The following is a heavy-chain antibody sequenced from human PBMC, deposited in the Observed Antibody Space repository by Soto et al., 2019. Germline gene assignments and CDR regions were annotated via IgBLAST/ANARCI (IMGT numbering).Heavy chain of an antibody. CDR3: AKDLRIQLFLDAFDI. CDR1: GFTFSSYG. J-gene: IGHJ3*02. Sequence: GESLKISCAASGFTFSSYGMHWVRQAPGKGLEWVAVISYDGSNKYYADSVKGRFTISRDNSKNTLYLQMNSLRAEDTAVYYCAKDLRIQLFLDAFDIWGQGTMVTVSS. D-gene: IGHD5-18*01. V-gene: IGHV3-30*18. CDR2: ISYDGSNK.